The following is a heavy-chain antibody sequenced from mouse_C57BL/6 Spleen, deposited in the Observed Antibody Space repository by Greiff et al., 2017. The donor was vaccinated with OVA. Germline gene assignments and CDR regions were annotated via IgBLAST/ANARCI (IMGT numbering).Heavy chain of an antibody. CDR2: IYPGSGNT. V-gene: IGHV1-76*01. Sequence: VQLQQSGAELVRPGASVKLSCKASGYTFTDYYINWVKQRPGQGLEWIARIYPGSGNTYYNEKFKGKATLTAEKSSSTAYMQLSSLTSEDSAVYFCAREEPVADYAMDYWGQGTSVTVSS. CDR3: AREEPVADYAMDY. CDR1: GYTFTDYY. J-gene: IGHJ4*01. D-gene: IGHD1-1*01.